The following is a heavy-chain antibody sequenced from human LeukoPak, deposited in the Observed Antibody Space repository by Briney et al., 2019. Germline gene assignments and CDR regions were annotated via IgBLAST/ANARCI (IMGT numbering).Heavy chain of an antibody. CDR2: IRGSGGST. V-gene: IGHV3-23*01. D-gene: IGHD3-22*01. Sequence: GGSLRLSCAASGFTFSSYAMTWIRQAPGKGLEWVSGIRGSGGSTYYVDSVKGRFTISRDNSKNTVYLQMNSLKAEDTAVYHCAKERGSSDYYYDYWGQGTLVTVSS. CDR3: AKERGSSDYYYDY. J-gene: IGHJ4*02. CDR1: GFTFSSYA.